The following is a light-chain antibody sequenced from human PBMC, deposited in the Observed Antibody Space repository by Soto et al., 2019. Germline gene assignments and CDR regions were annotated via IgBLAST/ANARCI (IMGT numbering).Light chain of an antibody. Sequence: QSALTQPASVSGSPGQSITISCTGTSSDVGSYNLVSWYQHHPGKAPKLMICEVNKRPSGVSNRFSGSKSGNTASLIISGLQAEDEADYYCCSYAGSSTWVFGGGTKLTVL. J-gene: IGLJ3*02. V-gene: IGLV2-23*02. CDR2: EVN. CDR3: CSYAGSSTWV. CDR1: SSDVGSYNL.